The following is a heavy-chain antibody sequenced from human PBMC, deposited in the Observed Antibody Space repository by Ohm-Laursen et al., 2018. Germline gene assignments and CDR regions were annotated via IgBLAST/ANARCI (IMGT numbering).Heavy chain of an antibody. Sequence: SLRLSCSAFGFTFSSYAMSWVRQAPGKGLEWVSAISGSGGSTYYADSVKGRFTISRDNSKNTLYLQMNSLRAEDTAVYYCARRYFDWCQDYWGQGTLVTVSS. CDR3: ARRYFDWCQDY. D-gene: IGHD3-9*01. CDR2: ISGSGGST. J-gene: IGHJ4*02. CDR1: GFTFSSYA. V-gene: IGHV3-23*01.